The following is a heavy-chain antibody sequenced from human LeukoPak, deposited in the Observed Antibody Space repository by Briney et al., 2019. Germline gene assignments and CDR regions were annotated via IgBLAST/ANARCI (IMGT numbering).Heavy chain of an antibody. Sequence: GGSLRLSCAASGVTFSSYWMHWVRQAPGKGLVWVSRINSDGSSTSYADSVKGRFTISRDNAKNTLYLQMNSLRAEDTAVYYCASIHYDFWSGLFDYWGQGTLVTVSS. CDR1: GVTFSSYW. V-gene: IGHV3-74*01. D-gene: IGHD3-3*01. CDR2: INSDGSST. CDR3: ASIHYDFWSGLFDY. J-gene: IGHJ4*02.